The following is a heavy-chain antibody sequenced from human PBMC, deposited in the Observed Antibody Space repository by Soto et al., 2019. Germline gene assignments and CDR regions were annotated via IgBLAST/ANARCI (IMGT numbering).Heavy chain of an antibody. CDR3: AREGKLVPHFDY. J-gene: IGHJ4*02. CDR1: GGTFSSYT. CDR2: IIPILGIA. Sequence: QVQLVQSVAEVKTPGSSVKVSCKASGGTFSSYTISWVRQAPGQGLEWMGRIIPILGIANYAQKYQGRVKIAANKSTSTAYMDQRSLRSEDTAVYYCAREGKLVPHFDYWGQGTLVTVSS. D-gene: IGHD6-6*01. V-gene: IGHV1-69*08.